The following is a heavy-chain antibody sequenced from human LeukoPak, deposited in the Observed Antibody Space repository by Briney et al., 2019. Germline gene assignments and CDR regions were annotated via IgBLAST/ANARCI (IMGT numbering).Heavy chain of an antibody. CDR1: GGSISSSNW. V-gene: IGHV4-4*02. J-gene: IGHJ6*02. Sequence: SGTLSLTCAVSGGSISSSNWWSWVRQPPGKGLEWIGEIYHSGSTNYNPPLKSRVTISVDKSKNQFSLKLSSVTAADTAVYYCARDRRRASMGYYYYGMDVWGQGTTVTVSS. D-gene: IGHD2/OR15-2a*01. CDR2: IYHSGST. CDR3: ARDRRRASMGYYYYGMDV.